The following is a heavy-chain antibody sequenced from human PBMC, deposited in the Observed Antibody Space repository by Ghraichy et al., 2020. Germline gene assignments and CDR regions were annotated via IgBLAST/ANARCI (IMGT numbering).Heavy chain of an antibody. Sequence: GGSLRLSCAASGFTFKSYAMNWVRQTPGTGLEWVAHISASGGNTYYIDSVKGRFTISRDNSKNTVYLQLNSLRAEDTAVYYCAKDHFMGVVQTWGQGALVTVSS. CDR2: ISASGGNT. D-gene: IGHD3-3*01. CDR3: AKDHFMGVVQT. V-gene: IGHV3-23*01. J-gene: IGHJ5*01. CDR1: GFTFKSYA.